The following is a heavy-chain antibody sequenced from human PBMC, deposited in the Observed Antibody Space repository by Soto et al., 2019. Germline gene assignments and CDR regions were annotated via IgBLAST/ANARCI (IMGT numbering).Heavy chain of an antibody. Sequence: EVQLVESGGGLVKPGGSLRLSCAASGFTFSSYSMNWVRQAPGKGLEWVSSISSSSSYIYYADSVKGRFTISRDNAKNSLYLQMNSLRAEDTAVYYCARDPYSSSWDVYYYYYGMDVWGQGTTVTVSS. D-gene: IGHD6-13*01. V-gene: IGHV3-21*01. CDR1: GFTFSSYS. J-gene: IGHJ6*02. CDR2: ISSSSSYI. CDR3: ARDPYSSSWDVYYYYYGMDV.